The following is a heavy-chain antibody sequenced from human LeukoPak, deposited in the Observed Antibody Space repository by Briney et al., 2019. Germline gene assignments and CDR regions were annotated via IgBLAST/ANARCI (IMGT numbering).Heavy chain of an antibody. D-gene: IGHD6-13*01. V-gene: IGHV3-21*01. Sequence: GGSLRLSCAASGFTFSTYSMNWVRQAPGKGLEWVSSISSSSSYIYYADSVKGRFTISRDNAKNSLYLQMNSLIAEDTAVYYCARDLFAGGELRIEQQLLGNWFGPWGQGTLVTVSS. J-gene: IGHJ5*02. CDR2: ISSSSSYI. CDR1: GFTFSTYS. CDR3: ARDLFAGGELRIEQQLLGNWFGP.